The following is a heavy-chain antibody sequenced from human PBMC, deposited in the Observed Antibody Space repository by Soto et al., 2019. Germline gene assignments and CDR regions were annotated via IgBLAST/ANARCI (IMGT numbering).Heavy chain of an antibody. CDR1: GFTFSSYA. J-gene: IGHJ3*02. D-gene: IGHD3-3*01. Sequence: PGGSLRLSCAASGFTFSSYAMSWVRQAPGKGLEWVSGISGSGGSTYYADSVKGRFTISRDNSKNTLYLQMNSLRAEDTAVYYCARDREKFWSGPGHDAFDIWGQGTMVTVSS. CDR3: ARDREKFWSGPGHDAFDI. V-gene: IGHV3-23*01. CDR2: ISGSGGST.